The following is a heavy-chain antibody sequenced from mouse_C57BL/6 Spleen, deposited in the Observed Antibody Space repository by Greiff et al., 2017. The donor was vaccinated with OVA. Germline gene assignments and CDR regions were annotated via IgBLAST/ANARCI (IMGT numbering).Heavy chain of an antibody. CDR1: GYAFSSYW. CDR2: IYPGDGDT. V-gene: IGHV1-80*01. CDR3: ARCDYGTPTYFDY. Sequence: QVHVKQSGAELVKPGASVKISCKASGYAFSSYWMNWVKQRPGKGLEWIGQIYPGDGDTNYNGKFKGKATLTADKSSSTAYMQLSSLTSEDSAVYFCARCDYGTPTYFDYWGQGTTLTVSS. J-gene: IGHJ2*01. D-gene: IGHD2-4*01.